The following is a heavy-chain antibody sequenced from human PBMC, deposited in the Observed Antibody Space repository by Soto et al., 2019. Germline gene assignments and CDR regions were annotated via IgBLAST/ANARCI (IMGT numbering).Heavy chain of an antibody. CDR3: AREDYYDSSGYYYPNWFDP. Sequence: EVQLVESGGGLVQPGGSLRLSCAASGFTFSSYSMNWVRQAPGKGLEWVSYISSSSSTIYYADSVKGRFTISRDNAKSSLYLQMNSLRDEDTAVYYCAREDYYDSSGYYYPNWFDPWGQGTLVTVSS. CDR2: ISSSSSTI. CDR1: GFTFSSYS. D-gene: IGHD3-22*01. V-gene: IGHV3-48*02. J-gene: IGHJ5*02.